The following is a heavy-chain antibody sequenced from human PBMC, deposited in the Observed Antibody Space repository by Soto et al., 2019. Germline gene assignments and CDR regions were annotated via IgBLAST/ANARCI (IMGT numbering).Heavy chain of an antibody. CDR1: GFTFSSYG. Sequence: SLRLSCAASGFTFSSYGMHWVRQAPGKGLEWVAVIWYDGSNKYYADSVKGRFTISRDNSKNTLYLQMNSLRAEDTAVYYCAREATYYYDSSGYYYFDYWGQGTLVTVSS. V-gene: IGHV3-33*01. J-gene: IGHJ4*02. D-gene: IGHD3-22*01. CDR3: AREATYYYDSSGYYYFDY. CDR2: IWYDGSNK.